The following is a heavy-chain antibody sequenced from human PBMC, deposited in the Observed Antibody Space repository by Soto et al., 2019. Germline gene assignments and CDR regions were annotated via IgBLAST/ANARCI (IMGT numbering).Heavy chain of an antibody. CDR1: GYSFTSSW. Sequence: PGPTLRISWKGAGYSFTSSWISWVRQMHGKGLEWMGRTDPRDSYTNYSPSCQGHVTISADKSISTAYLQWSSLKASDTAMYYGARHLFASRSGWVQGTLVTVSS. CDR2: TDPRDSYT. D-gene: IGHD3-3*01. V-gene: IGHV5-10-1*01. J-gene: IGHJ1*01. CDR3: ARHLFASRSG.